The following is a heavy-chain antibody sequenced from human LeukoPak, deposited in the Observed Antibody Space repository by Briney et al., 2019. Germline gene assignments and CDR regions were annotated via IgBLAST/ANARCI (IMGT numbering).Heavy chain of an antibody. J-gene: IGHJ5*02. V-gene: IGHV5-51*01. D-gene: IGHD6-19*01. Sequence: GESLKISCKISGYNFTNYWIGWVRQMPGKGLEWMGIIYPGDSDTRYSPSFRGQVTISADKSISTAYLQWSSLKASDTAMYYCARLAVHSSGWYGLREINWFDPWGQGTLATVSS. CDR3: ARLAVHSSGWYGLREINWFDP. CDR1: GYNFTNYW. CDR2: IYPGDSDT.